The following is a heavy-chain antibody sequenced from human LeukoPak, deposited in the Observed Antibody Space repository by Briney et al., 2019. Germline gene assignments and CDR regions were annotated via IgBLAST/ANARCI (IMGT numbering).Heavy chain of an antibody. CDR1: GFTFSSYA. Sequence: GGSLRLSCTASGFTFSSYAMNWVRQAPGKGLEWVSGIGAGGTFTYYADSVKGRFTIFRDNSRNTLYLQMNSLRADDTAVYYCAKALGSGTYYNYFDYWGQGTLVTVPS. J-gene: IGHJ4*02. D-gene: IGHD3-10*02. CDR2: IGAGGTFT. V-gene: IGHV3-23*01. CDR3: AKALGSGTYYNYFDY.